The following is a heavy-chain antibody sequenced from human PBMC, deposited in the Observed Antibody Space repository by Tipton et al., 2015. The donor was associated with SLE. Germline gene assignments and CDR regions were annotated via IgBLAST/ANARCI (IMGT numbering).Heavy chain of an antibody. CDR3: VRDRGYAHFDY. CDR2: MYYSGTT. J-gene: IGHJ4*02. V-gene: IGHV4-39*07. Sequence: TLSLTCNVSGGSISSSTYYWGWIRQPPGKGLEWIASMYYSGTTYYNPSLKSRVTISVDTSKNQFSLKLSSVTAADTAVYNCVRDRGYAHFDYWGQGTLVTVSS. D-gene: IGHD5-12*01. CDR1: GGSISSSTYY.